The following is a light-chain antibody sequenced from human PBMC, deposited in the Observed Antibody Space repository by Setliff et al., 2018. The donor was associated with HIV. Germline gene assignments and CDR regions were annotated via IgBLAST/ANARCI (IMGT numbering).Light chain of an antibody. J-gene: IGLJ3*02. V-gene: IGLV2-14*03. CDR1: SSDIAAYNL. CDR2: DVS. CDR3: SSFTISTTWV. Sequence: QSALTQPASVSGSPGQSITISCSGTSSDIAAYNLVSWYQQHPGKAPKLMISDVSSRPSGVSNRFSGSKSGSTASLTISGLQPEDEADYYCSSFTISTTWVFGGVTKVTVL.